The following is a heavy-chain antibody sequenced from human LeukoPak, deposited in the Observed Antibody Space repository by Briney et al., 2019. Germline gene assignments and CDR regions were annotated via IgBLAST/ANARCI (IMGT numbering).Heavy chain of an antibody. CDR2: MNPKTGNT. D-gene: IGHD4-11*01. CDR1: GYTFTNFD. V-gene: IGHV1-8*01. Sequence: ASVKVSCKASGYTFTNFDINWVRQATGQGLEWMGWMNPKTGNTGSAQKFQGRATITGNTSISTAYMELSSLRSEDTAVYYCVRIYYSNAFDIWGQGTMVTVSS. CDR3: VRIYYSNAFDI. J-gene: IGHJ3*02.